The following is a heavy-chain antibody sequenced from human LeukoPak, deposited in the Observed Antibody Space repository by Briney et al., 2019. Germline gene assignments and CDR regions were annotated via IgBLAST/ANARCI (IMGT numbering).Heavy chain of an antibody. J-gene: IGHJ4*02. Sequence: SEALSLTCTVSGVSINTYYWSWIRQPPGEGLEWIGYVYYSGVTNYNPSLKSRVSISLDTSKNQFSLKLNSVTAADTAVYYCARGAKTGYNLEPFDYWGQGTLVTVSS. CDR2: VYYSGVT. CDR1: GVSINTYY. D-gene: IGHD5-24*01. CDR3: ARGAKTGYNLEPFDY. V-gene: IGHV4-59*01.